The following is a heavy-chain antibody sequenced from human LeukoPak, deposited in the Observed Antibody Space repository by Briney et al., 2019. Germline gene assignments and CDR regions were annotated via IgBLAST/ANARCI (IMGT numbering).Heavy chain of an antibody. V-gene: IGHV3-23*01. D-gene: IGHD2-15*01. CDR2: ISGGGSSI. J-gene: IGHJ4*02. CDR3: AKDAVGYCSGGYRYRFDS. Sequence: PGGSLRLSCAASGFTFSSYAMSWVRQAPGRGLEWVSVISGGGSSIHYADSVKGRFAISRDNSKNTLYLQMSSLRVEDTAIYYCAKDAVGYCSGGYRYRFDSWGQGTLVTVSS. CDR1: GFTFSSYA.